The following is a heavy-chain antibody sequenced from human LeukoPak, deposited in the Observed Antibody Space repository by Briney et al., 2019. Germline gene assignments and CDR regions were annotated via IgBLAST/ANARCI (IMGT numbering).Heavy chain of an antibody. V-gene: IGHV1-69*05. CDR3: AIYSSSSATFDY. D-gene: IGHD6-6*01. Sequence: SVKVSCKASGGTFSSYGISWVRQAPGQGLEWMGGIIPIFGTANYAQKFQGRVTITTDESTSTAYMELSSLRSEDTAVYYCAIYSSSSATFDYWGQGTLVTVSS. CDR2: IIPIFGTA. CDR1: GGTFSSYG. J-gene: IGHJ4*02.